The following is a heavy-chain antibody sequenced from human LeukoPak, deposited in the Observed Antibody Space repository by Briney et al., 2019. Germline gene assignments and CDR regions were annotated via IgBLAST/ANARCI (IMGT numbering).Heavy chain of an antibody. CDR1: GFAFSSYA. CDR3: AKGLNYESGAAFDY. J-gene: IGHJ4*02. Sequence: GGSLRLSCTASGFAFSSYAMTWVRQAPGKGLEWVSGISGSGGSTYYADSVKGRFTISRDNSRNTLYLQMNSLRAADTAVYYCAKGLNYESGAAFDYWGQGTLVTVSS. V-gene: IGHV3-23*01. CDR2: ISGSGGST. D-gene: IGHD3-22*01.